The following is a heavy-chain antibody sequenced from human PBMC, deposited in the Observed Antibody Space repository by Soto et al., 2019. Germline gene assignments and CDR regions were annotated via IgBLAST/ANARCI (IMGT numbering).Heavy chain of an antibody. D-gene: IGHD2-15*01. Sequence: QVQLVQSGAAVKKPGASVKVSCKASGYTFTSYGISWVRQAPGQGLEWMGWISAYNGNTNYAQKLQGIVTIATDTSTSTADKGLLGPRSDDPAGYYRARDHCSGGGCYLNWFDPWGQGTLVAVSS. CDR3: ARDHCSGGGCYLNWFDP. J-gene: IGHJ5*02. CDR1: GYTFTSYG. CDR2: ISAYNGNT. V-gene: IGHV1-18*04.